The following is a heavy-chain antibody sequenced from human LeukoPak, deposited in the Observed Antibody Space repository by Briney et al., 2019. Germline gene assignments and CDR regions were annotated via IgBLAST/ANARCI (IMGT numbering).Heavy chain of an antibody. Sequence: GGSLRLSCAASGFTFSSYAMSWVRQAPGKGLEWVSAISGSGGSTYYADSVKGRFTISRDNSKNTLYLQMNSLRAKDTAVYYCAKARSVGEYYFDYWGQGTLVTVSS. CDR3: AKARSVGEYYFDY. D-gene: IGHD3-10*01. CDR1: GFTFSSYA. CDR2: ISGSGGST. J-gene: IGHJ4*02. V-gene: IGHV3-23*01.